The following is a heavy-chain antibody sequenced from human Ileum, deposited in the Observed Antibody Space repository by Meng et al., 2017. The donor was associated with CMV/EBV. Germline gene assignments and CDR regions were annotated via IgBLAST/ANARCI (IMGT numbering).Heavy chain of an antibody. J-gene: IGHJ4*02. V-gene: IGHV4-34*01. CDR1: GGAFGGYD. CDR3: AREVWARLNY. CDR2: INHSGST. Sequence: LSLTGSVCGGAFGGYDWSWIRQPQGKGLEWIGEINHSGSTNYSPSLKSRVTISVDTSENQFSLKLSSVTAADTAVYYCAREVWARLNYWGQGTLVTVSS. D-gene: IGHD3-16*01.